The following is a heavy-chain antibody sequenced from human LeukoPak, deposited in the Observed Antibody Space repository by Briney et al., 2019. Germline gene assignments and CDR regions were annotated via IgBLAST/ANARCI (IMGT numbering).Heavy chain of an antibody. Sequence: GASVKVSCKASGYTFTGYYMHWVRQAPGQGLEWMGWINPNSGGTNYAQKFQGRVTMTRDTSISTAYMELSRLRSDDTAVYYCARDRRPYELRFLEWLPDYWGQGTLVTVSS. V-gene: IGHV1-2*02. J-gene: IGHJ4*02. CDR2: INPNSGGT. CDR3: ARDRRPYELRFLEWLPDY. D-gene: IGHD3-3*01. CDR1: GYTFTGYY.